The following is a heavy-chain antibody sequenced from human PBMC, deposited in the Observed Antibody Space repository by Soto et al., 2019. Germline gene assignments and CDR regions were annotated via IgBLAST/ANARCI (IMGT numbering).Heavy chain of an antibody. CDR3: ARDLPPVDY. CDR2: ISAYNGNT. V-gene: IGHV1-18*01. Sequence: QVQLVQSGAEVKKPGASEKVSCKASGYTFTSYYISWVRQAPGQGLEWMGWISAYNGNTNYAQKLEGRVTMTTETSTTTAYMELRGLRSDGTAVYYCARDLPPVDYWGQGTLVTVSS. CDR1: GYTFTSYY. J-gene: IGHJ4*02.